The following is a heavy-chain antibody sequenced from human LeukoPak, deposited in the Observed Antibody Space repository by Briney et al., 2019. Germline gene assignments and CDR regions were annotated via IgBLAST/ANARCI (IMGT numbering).Heavy chain of an antibody. D-gene: IGHD3-3*01. V-gene: IGHV3-30-3*01. CDR2: ISYDGSNK. Sequence: GGSLRLSCAASGFTFSSYAMHWVRQAPGKGLEWVAVISYDGSNKYYADSVKGRFTISRDNSKNTLYLQMNSLRAEDTAVYYCARANYDFWSGYYLYNWFDPWGQGTLVTVSS. J-gene: IGHJ5*02. CDR1: GFTFSSYA. CDR3: ARANYDFWSGYYLYNWFDP.